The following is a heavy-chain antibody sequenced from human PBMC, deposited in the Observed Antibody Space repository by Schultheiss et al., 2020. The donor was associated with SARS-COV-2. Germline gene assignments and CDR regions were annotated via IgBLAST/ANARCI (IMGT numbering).Heavy chain of an antibody. CDR3: ARAATATPGTD. D-gene: IGHD6-13*01. CDR2: ISGSGGNT. CDR1: GFTFSSYS. V-gene: IGHV3-21*01. J-gene: IGHJ4*02. Sequence: GGSLRLSCAASGFTFSSYSMNWVRQAPGKGLQWLSSISGSGGNTYYATSVKGRFTISRDDAKNTLYLQMNSLRAEDTAVYYCARAATATPGTDWGQGTLVTVSS.